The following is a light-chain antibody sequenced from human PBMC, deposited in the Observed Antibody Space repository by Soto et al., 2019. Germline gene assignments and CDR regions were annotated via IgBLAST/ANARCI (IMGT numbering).Light chain of an antibody. J-gene: IGKJ3*01. Sequence: AIQMTQSPSSLSASVGDRVTITCRASQGIRDDLGWYQQKPGKAPKLLIYAASRLQSGVSSRFSGSGSGTDFTLTISSLQPEDFATYYCQQFDDYPFTFGPGTKVDIK. CDR3: QQFDDYPFT. V-gene: IGKV1-6*01. CDR1: QGIRDD. CDR2: AAS.